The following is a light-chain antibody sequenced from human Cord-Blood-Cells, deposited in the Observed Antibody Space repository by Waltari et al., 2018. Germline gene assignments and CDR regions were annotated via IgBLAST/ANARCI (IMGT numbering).Light chain of an antibody. Sequence: QSALTQPASVSGSPGPSITISCTGTSSELGGYNYVSWYQQHPGKAPKLMIYEVSNRPSGVSNRFSGSKSGNTASLTISGLQAEDEADYYCSSYTSSSTVVFGGGTKLTVL. CDR3: SSYTSSSTVV. CDR1: SSELGGYNY. CDR2: EVS. V-gene: IGLV2-14*01. J-gene: IGLJ2*01.